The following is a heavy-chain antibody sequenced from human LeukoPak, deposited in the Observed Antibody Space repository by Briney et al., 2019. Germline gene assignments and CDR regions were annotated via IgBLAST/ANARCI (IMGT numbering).Heavy chain of an antibody. CDR2: IYYSGST. D-gene: IGHD5-12*01. V-gene: IGHV4-61*05. Sequence: SETLSLTCTVSGGSISSSSYYWSWIRQPPGKGLEWIGYIYYSGSTNYNPSLKSRVTISVDTSKNQFSLKLSSVTAADTAVYYCARLGRYSGYDMDYWGQGTLVTVSS. J-gene: IGHJ4*02. CDR3: ARLGRYSGYDMDY. CDR1: GGSISSSSYY.